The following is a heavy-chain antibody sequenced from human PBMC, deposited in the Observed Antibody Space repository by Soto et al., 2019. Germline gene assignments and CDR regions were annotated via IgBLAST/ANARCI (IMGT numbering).Heavy chain of an antibody. V-gene: IGHV1-3*01. CDR1: GYTFTSYA. CDR3: ARDRYCSGGSCYSAPFGY. D-gene: IGHD2-15*01. CDR2: INAGNGNT. Sequence: QVPLVQSGAEVKKPGASVKVSCKASGYTFTSYAMHWVRQAPRQRLEWMGWINAGNGNTKYSQKFQGRVTITRDTSASTAYMELSSLRSEDTAVYYCARDRYCSGGSCYSAPFGYWGQGTLVTVSS. J-gene: IGHJ4*02.